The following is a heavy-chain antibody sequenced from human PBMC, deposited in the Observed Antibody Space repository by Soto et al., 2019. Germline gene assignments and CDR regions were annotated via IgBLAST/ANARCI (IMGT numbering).Heavy chain of an antibody. CDR2: ISPMFGAA. J-gene: IGHJ4*02. V-gene: IGHV1-69*19. CDR1: GGTFNTYA. CDR3: AREVQVHTPAFVY. Sequence: QVQLVQSGAEMKKPGSSVKVSCQSSGGTFNTYAMNWVRQAPGQGPEWMGDISPMFGAANYAPKFQGRVTITADESTSTSYMQLSSLTSEDTALYFCAREVQVHTPAFVYWGQGGRVTVSS. D-gene: IGHD3-10*01.